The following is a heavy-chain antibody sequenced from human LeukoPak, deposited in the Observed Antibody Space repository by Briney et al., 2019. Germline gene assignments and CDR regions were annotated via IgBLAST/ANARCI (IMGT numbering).Heavy chain of an antibody. D-gene: IGHD2-2*01. V-gene: IGHV1-69*05. Sequence: SVKVSCKASGGTFSSYAISWVRQAPGQGLEWMGGIIPIFGTANYAQKFQGRVTITTDESTSTAYMELSSLRSEDTAVYYCARGGDIVVVPADPDLYRFDPWGQGTLVTVSS. CDR3: ARGGDIVVVPADPDLYRFDP. CDR2: IIPIFGTA. J-gene: IGHJ5*02. CDR1: GGTFSSYA.